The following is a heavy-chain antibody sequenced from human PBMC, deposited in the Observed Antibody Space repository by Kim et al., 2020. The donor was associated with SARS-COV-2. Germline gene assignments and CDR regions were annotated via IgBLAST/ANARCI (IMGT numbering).Heavy chain of an antibody. D-gene: IGHD6-6*01. Sequence: GGSLRLSCAASGFTFSSYAMHWVRQAPGKGLEWVAVISYDGSNKYYVDPVKGRFTISRDNSKNTLYLQMNSLRAEDTAVYYCARDLGSSSNQFAGYFDYWGQGTLVTVSS. J-gene: IGHJ4*02. V-gene: IGHV3-30*04. CDR2: ISYDGSNK. CDR3: ARDLGSSSNQFAGYFDY. CDR1: GFTFSSYA.